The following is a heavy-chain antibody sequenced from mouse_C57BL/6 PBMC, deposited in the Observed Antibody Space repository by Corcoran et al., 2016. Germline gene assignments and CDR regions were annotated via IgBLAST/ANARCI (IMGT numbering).Heavy chain of an antibody. J-gene: IGHJ4*01. V-gene: IGHV1-81*01. CDR3: ARLGGSLMDY. CDR1: GYTFTSYG. Sequence: QVQLQQSGAELARPGASVKLSCKASGYTFTSYGISWVKQRTGQGLEWIGEIYPRSGNTYYNEKFKGKATLTADKSSSTADMELRSLTSEDSAVYFCARLGGSLMDYGGQGTSVTVSS. CDR2: IYPRSGNT.